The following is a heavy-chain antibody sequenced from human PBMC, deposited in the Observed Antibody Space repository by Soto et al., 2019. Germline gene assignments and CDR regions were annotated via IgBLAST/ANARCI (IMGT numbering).Heavy chain of an antibody. CDR3: AREVITFGGVTWFDP. CDR1: GFTFSSYW. CDR2: IKQDGSEK. J-gene: IGHJ5*02. D-gene: IGHD3-16*01. V-gene: IGHV3-7*01. Sequence: GGSLRLSCAASGFTFSSYWMSWVRQAPGKGLEWVANIKQDGSEKYYVDSVKGRITISRDNAKNSLYLQMNSLRAEDTVVYYCAREVITFGGVTWFDPWGQGTLVTVSS.